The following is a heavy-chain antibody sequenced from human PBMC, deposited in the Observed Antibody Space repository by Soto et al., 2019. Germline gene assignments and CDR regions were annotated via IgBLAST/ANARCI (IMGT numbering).Heavy chain of an antibody. Sequence: PGGSLRLSCAASGFTFSSFAMSWVRQAPGKGLDWVSAISGSGGSTYSADSVKGRFTISRDNSKNTLYLQMSSLRAEDTAVYYCAKDGAVAGAFDIWGQGTMVTVSS. CDR3: AKDGAVAGAFDI. D-gene: IGHD6-19*01. J-gene: IGHJ3*02. V-gene: IGHV3-23*01. CDR2: ISGSGGST. CDR1: GFTFSSFA.